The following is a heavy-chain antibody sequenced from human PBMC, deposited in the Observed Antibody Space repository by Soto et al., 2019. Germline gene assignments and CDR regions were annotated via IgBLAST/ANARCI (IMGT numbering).Heavy chain of an antibody. V-gene: IGHV1-2*02. J-gene: IGHJ4*02. D-gene: IGHD6-6*01. CDR1: GYTFTGYY. CDR2: INPNSGGT. Sequence: QVQLVQSGAEVKKPGASVKVSCKASGYTFTGYYMHWVRQAPGQGLEWMGWINPNSGGTNYAQKFQGRVTITADESTSTAYMELSSLRSEDTAVYYCARGGTYSSSDFDYWGQGTLVTVSS. CDR3: ARGGTYSSSDFDY.